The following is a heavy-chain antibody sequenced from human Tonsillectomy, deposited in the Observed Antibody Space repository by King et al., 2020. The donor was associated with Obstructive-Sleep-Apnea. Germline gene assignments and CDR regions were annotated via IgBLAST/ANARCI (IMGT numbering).Heavy chain of an antibody. J-gene: IGHJ6*02. CDR1: GGTFSSYT. CDR2: IIPILAIV. D-gene: IGHD2-2*01. CDR3: ARDDHCSSTSCYSYYGMDV. Sequence: QLVQSGAEVKKPGSSVKVSCKASGGTFSSYTLSWVRQAPGQGLEWMGRIIPILAIVNYAQKFQGRVTITADNSTSTAFMELSSLRSEDTAVYYCARDDHCSSTSCYSYYGMDVWGQGTTVTVSS. V-gene: IGHV1-69*04.